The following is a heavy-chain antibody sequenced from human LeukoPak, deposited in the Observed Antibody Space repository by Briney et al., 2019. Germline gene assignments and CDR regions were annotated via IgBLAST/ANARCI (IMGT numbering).Heavy chain of an antibody. CDR2: FDPEDGET. CDR3: ARDRRYRYCTNGVCGYVDY. V-gene: IGHV1-24*01. D-gene: IGHD2-8*01. J-gene: IGHJ4*02. CDR1: GYTLTELS. Sequence: ASVKVSCKVSGYTLTELSMHWVRQAPGKGLEWMGGFDPEDGETIYAQKFQGRVTMTEDTSTDTAYMELSSLRSEDTAVYYCARDRRYRYCTNGVCGYVDYWGQGTLVTVSS.